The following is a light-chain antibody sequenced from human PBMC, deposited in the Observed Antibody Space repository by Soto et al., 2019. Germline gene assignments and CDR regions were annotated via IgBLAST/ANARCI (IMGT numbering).Light chain of an antibody. V-gene: IGLV2-23*02. CDR2: EVT. J-gene: IGLJ1*01. Sequence: QSALTQPASVSGSPGQSITISCTGTSSDVGSYDLVSWYQLHPGKAPKVMIYEVTKRPSGVSHRFSGSKSGNTAFLTISGLQAEDEADYCCCSYVGSNTLYVFGTATKLTVL. CDR3: CSYVGSNTLYV. CDR1: SSDVGSYDL.